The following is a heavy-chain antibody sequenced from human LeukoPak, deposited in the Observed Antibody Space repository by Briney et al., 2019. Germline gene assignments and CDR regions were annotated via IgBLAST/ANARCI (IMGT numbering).Heavy chain of an antibody. CDR1: GGTFSSYA. D-gene: IGHD6-19*01. Sequence: SVKVSCKASGGTFSSYAISWVRQAPGQGLEWVGGIIPIFDTANYAQKFQGRVTITADESTSTAYMELSSLRSEDTAVYYCARDPQAGLAFFDPWGQGTLVTVSS. CDR3: ARDPQAGLAFFDP. CDR2: IIPIFDTA. J-gene: IGHJ5*02. V-gene: IGHV1-69*13.